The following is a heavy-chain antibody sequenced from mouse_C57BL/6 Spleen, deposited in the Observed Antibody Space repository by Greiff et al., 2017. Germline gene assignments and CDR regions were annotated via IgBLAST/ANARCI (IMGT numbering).Heavy chain of an antibody. Sequence: QVQLQQPGAELVKPGASVKVSCTASGYTFTSYWMHWVKQRPGQGLEWIGRIHPSDSDTNYNQKFKGKATFAVDKSSSSAYMQLISLTSVDSAVNDCSINGDYGSLDDWGQGTTLTVSS. D-gene: IGHD1-1*01. CDR1: GYTFTSYW. CDR3: SINGDYGSLDD. CDR2: IHPSDSDT. J-gene: IGHJ2*01. V-gene: IGHV1-74*01.